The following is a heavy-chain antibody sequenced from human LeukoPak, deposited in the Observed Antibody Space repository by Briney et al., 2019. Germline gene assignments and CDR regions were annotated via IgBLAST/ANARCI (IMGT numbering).Heavy chain of an antibody. D-gene: IGHD1-26*01. CDR1: GFTFSTYV. CDR3: AKGAAIVGPTSFDY. V-gene: IGHV3-23*01. CDR2: ISGSGEST. J-gene: IGHJ4*02. Sequence: GGSLRLSCAASGFTFSTYVMNWVRQAPGKGLEWVSAISGSGESTYYADSVKGRFTMSRDNSKNTLYLQMNSLRAEDTAEYYCAKGAAIVGPTSFDYWGQGTLVTVSS.